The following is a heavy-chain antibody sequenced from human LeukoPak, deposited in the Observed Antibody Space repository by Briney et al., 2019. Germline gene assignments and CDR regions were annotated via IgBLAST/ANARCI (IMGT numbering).Heavy chain of an antibody. J-gene: IGHJ4*02. Sequence: PGPSLSLSCTPSGFTVSSYGMHWVRLAPGKGLEWVAFISYDGSNKYYADSVKGRFTISRDKPKNTLNLQMNSLSLEDTAVYYCARDRGSVVGQPTFLDYWGQGTLVTVSS. CDR3: ARDRGSVVGQPTFLDY. CDR1: GFTVSSYG. CDR2: ISYDGSNK. V-gene: IGHV3-30*03. D-gene: IGHD3-3*02.